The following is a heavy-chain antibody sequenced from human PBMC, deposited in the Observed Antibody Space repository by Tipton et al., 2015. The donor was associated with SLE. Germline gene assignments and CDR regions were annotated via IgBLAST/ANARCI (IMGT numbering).Heavy chain of an antibody. Sequence: QLVQSGPEVKKPGSSVKVSCKASGGTFSSYTISWVRQAPGQGLEWMGGIIPIFGTTNYAQKFQGRVTITADESTRVTYMELSRLRSDDSAVYYCARRLITGTRGLRGFDIWGQGTMFTVSS. V-gene: IGHV1-69*01. CDR2: IIPIFGTT. D-gene: IGHD1-7*01. J-gene: IGHJ3*02. CDR3: ARRLITGTRGLRGFDI. CDR1: GGTFSSYT.